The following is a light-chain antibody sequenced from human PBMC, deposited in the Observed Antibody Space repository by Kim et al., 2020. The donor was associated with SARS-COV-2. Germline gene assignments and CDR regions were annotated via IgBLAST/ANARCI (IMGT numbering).Light chain of an antibody. J-gene: IGLJ2*01. CDR3: QSYDSSLSGVV. V-gene: IGLV1-40*01. CDR2: TNT. Sequence: RVTISGTGSSSNIGAGSDVHWYQQPPGRAPRLLMHTNTYRPSGVPDRFSGSKSGTSASLAITGLQAEDEADYYCQSYDSSLSGVVFGGGTQLTVL. CDR1: SSNIGAGSD.